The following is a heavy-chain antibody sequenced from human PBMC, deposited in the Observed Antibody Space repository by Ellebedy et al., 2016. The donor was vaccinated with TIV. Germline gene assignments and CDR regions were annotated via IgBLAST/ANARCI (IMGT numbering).Heavy chain of an antibody. CDR1: GFTFSDYH. CDR3: ARQFTAYSYSFDI. CDR2: ITSSGSGM. V-gene: IGHV3-11*04. J-gene: IGHJ3*02. D-gene: IGHD5-18*01. Sequence: GESLKISXAASGFTFSDYHMTWIRQAPGKGLEWVSYITSSGSGMYYADSVKGRFTISRDNAKNSLYLQTHSLRAEDTAVYYCARQFTAYSYSFDIWGQGTMVTVSP.